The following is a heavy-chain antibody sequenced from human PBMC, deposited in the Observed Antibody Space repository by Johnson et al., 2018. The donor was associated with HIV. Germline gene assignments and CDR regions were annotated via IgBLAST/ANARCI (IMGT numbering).Heavy chain of an antibody. V-gene: IGHV3-9*01. CDR1: GFTFDEYA. Sequence: VQLVESGGGSVQPGRSLRLSCAASGFTFDEYAMHWVRQAPGKGLEWVSGISWNSGSIGYADSVKGRFTISRDNAKNSLYLQMNSLRVEDTALYYCAKDVNTYGVGDAFDIWGQGTMVTVSS. CDR3: AKDVNTYGVGDAFDI. J-gene: IGHJ3*02. CDR2: ISWNSGSI. D-gene: IGHD5-18*01.